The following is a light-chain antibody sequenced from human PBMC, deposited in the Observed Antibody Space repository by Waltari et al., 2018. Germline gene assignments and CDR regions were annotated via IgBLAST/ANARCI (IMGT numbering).Light chain of an antibody. Sequence: DIQMTQSPSTLSASVGGRVIITCRASQSISSWLAWYQQKPGKAPKLLIYKASNLESGVPSRFSGNGSGTEFTLTISSLQPDDFATYYCQQYDTYWTFGQGTKVDIK. V-gene: IGKV1-5*03. CDR2: KAS. CDR1: QSISSW. CDR3: QQYDTYWT. J-gene: IGKJ1*01.